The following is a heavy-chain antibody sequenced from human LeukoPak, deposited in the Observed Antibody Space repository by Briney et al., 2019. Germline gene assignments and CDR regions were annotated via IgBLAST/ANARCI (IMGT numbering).Heavy chain of an antibody. CDR1: GGTFSSYT. D-gene: IGHD5-18*01. CDR3: ATDHTDMYTGFDY. J-gene: IGHJ4*02. CDR2: INPSNGGT. Sequence: ASVKASCKASGGTFSSYTISWVRQAPGQGLEWMGKINPSNGGTNYAQKFQGRVTMTRDTSISTAYMELNSLRSDDTAVYYCATDHTDMYTGFDYWGQGTLVTVSS. V-gene: IGHV1-2*02.